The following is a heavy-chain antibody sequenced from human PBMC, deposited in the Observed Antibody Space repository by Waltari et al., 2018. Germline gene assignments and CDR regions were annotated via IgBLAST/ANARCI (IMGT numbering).Heavy chain of an antibody. V-gene: IGHV4-34*01. CDR1: GGAFRGYD. CDR3: ARGRQWHSSSWYRY. CDR2: INHSGST. D-gene: IGHD6-13*01. J-gene: IGHJ4*02. Sequence: QVQLQQWGAGRLTPSETLSLTCAVYGGAFRGYDGRWIRQPPGKGLGWIGEINHSGSTNYNPSLKSRVTISVDTSKNQFSLKLSSVTAADTAVYYCARGRQWHSSSWYRYWGQGTLVTVSS.